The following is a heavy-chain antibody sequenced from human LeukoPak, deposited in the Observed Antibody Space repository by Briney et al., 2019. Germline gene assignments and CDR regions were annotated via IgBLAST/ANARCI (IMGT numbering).Heavy chain of an antibody. CDR2: IYYGGSI. J-gene: IGHJ4*02. D-gene: IGHD4-11*01. V-gene: IGHV4-39*07. CDR3: ARELADYSEYYFDY. Sequence: GSLRLSCAASGLTFRTYAMSWVRQAPGKGLEWVGTIYYGGSIYGDPSLKGRITISLDTSKNQFSLKLNSVTAADTAVYYCARELADYSEYYFDYWGQGTLVTVSS. CDR1: GLTFRTYA.